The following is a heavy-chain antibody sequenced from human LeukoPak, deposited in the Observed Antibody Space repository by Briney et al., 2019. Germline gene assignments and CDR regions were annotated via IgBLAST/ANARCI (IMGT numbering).Heavy chain of an antibody. V-gene: IGHV4-39*02. J-gene: IGHJ5*02. CDR3: ARDRSSGLRLGELSPILGDKWFDP. Sequence: PSETLSLTCTVSGGSISSSSYYWGWIRQPPGKGLEWIGSIYYSGSTYYNPSLKSRVTISVDTSKNQFSLKLSSVTAADTAVYYCARDRSSGLRLGELSPILGDKWFDPWGQGTLVTVSS. CDR2: IYYSGST. CDR1: GGSISSSSYY. D-gene: IGHD3-16*02.